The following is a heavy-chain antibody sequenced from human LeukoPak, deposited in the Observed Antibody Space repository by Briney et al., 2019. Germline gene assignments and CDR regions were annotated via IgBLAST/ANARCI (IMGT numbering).Heavy chain of an antibody. V-gene: IGHV1-18*01. D-gene: IGHD3-22*01. Sequence: ASVKVSCKASGYTFTSYGISWVRQAPGQGLEWMGWISAYNGNTNYAQKLQGRVTMTTDTSTSTAYMELRSLRSDGTAVYYCARDPLYYYDSSGPLRGVFYYRGQGTLVTVSS. CDR1: GYTFTSYG. CDR2: ISAYNGNT. CDR3: ARDPLYYYDSSGPLRGVFYY. J-gene: IGHJ4*02.